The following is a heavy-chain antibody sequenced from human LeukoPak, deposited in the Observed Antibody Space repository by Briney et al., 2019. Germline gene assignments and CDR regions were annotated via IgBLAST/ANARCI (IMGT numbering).Heavy chain of an antibody. Sequence: GGSLRLSCAASGFTVSRNYMGWVRQAPGKGLEWVSVLYSNGNIHYTDSVKGRFTISRDNSKNTMYLQMSSLRTEDTAVYFCAKVLPPGMAMTGTSFDSWGQGTLVTVSS. D-gene: IGHD6-19*01. J-gene: IGHJ4*02. V-gene: IGHV3-66*03. CDR1: GFTVSRNY. CDR2: LYSNGNI. CDR3: AKVLPPGMAMTGTSFDS.